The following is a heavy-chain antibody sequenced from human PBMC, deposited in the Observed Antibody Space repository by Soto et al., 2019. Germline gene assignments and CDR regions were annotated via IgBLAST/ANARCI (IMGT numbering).Heavy chain of an antibody. V-gene: IGHV3-23*01. Sequence: EVRLLESGGGLVQPGGSLRLSCAASGFTFSTYAMTWVRQAPGKGLEWVSSISNTGGSTYYADSAYYADTVKGRFTISRDTSTNTLFMHINSVRAEDTAVYYCAKDRDTVAWRLDAFAGWGQGKMVAASS. CDR3: AKDRDTVAWRLDAFAG. J-gene: IGHJ3*01. D-gene: IGHD5-12*01. CDR1: GFTFSTYA. CDR2: ISNTGGST.